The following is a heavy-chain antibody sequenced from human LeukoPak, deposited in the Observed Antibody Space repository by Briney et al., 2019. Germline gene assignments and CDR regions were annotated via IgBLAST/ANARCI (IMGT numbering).Heavy chain of an antibody. CDR1: VLTFSIYE. CDR2: ISSNDRNI. D-gene: IGHD6-13*01. Sequence: GGSLTLSRAASVLTFSIYEKNWARQAPGEGLEWVSYISSNDRNIYYAHSVKGRFTIARDNAKNSLYLQMNSLRAEDTAVYYCARDPGYSSSYQPQKTAAEGDYWGQGTLVTVSS. J-gene: IGHJ4*02. CDR3: ARDPGYSSSYQPQKTAAEGDY. V-gene: IGHV3-48*03.